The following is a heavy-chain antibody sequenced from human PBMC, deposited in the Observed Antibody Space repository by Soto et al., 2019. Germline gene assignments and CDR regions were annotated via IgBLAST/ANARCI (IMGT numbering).Heavy chain of an antibody. J-gene: IGHJ6*01. V-gene: IGHV1-69*01. Sequence: QVQLVQSGAEVKKPGSSVKVSCKASGGTFSSYAISWVRQAPGQGLEWMGGIIPIFGTANYAQKFQGRVTITDDESTSKAYMVLGSLRSEDTAVYCCSRGGGTSGYHSAHRDVWGQGTTVTVSS. CDR2: IIPIFGTA. CDR3: SRGGGTSGYHSAHRDV. CDR1: GGTFSSYA. D-gene: IGHD5-12*01.